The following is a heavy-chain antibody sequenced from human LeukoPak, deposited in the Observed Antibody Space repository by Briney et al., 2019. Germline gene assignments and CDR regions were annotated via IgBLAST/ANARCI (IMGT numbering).Heavy chain of an antibody. D-gene: IGHD3-22*01. V-gene: IGHV4-4*07. CDR1: GGSISSYY. J-gene: IGHJ4*02. CDR3: ARDSYDSSGYYFQPLSY. CDR2: IYTSGST. Sequence: SETLSLTCTVSGGSISSYYWSWIRQPAGKGLEWIGRIYTSGSTNYNPSLKSRVTMSVVTSKNQFSLKLSSVTAADTAVYYCARDSYDSSGYYFQPLSYWGQGTLVTVSS.